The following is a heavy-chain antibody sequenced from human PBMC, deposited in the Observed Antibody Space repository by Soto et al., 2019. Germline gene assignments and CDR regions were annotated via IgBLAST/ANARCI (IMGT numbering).Heavy chain of an antibody. CDR2: ICSSGSTI. CDR1: GFTFSSYE. V-gene: IGHV3-48*03. Sequence: PGGSLRLSCAASGFTFSSYEMNWVRQAPGKGLEWVSYICSSGSTIYYADSVKGRFTSSRNNAKNSLYLQMNSLRAEDTAVYYCASRDGYNSYYDYGMDVWGQGTTVTVSS. J-gene: IGHJ6*02. D-gene: IGHD5-12*01. CDR3: ASRDGYNSYYDYGMDV.